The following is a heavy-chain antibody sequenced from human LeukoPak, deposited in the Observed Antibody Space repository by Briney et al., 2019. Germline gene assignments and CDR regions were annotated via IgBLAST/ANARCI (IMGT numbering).Heavy chain of an antibody. Sequence: PGGSLRLSCAASGFTFSSYSMNWVRQAPGKGLEWVSTISDSGGSTYSADSVKGRFTVSRDNSKNTVYLQMNSLRAGDTAVYYCAKDRGIAGAEYFDYWGQGTLVTVSS. V-gene: IGHV3-23*01. CDR2: ISDSGGST. CDR1: GFTFSSYS. D-gene: IGHD1-26*01. CDR3: AKDRGIAGAEYFDY. J-gene: IGHJ4*02.